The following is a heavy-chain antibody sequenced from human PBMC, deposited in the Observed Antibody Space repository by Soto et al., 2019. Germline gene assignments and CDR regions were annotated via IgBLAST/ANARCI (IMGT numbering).Heavy chain of an antibody. V-gene: IGHV4-34*01. CDR1: GGSFSGYY. J-gene: IGHJ6*03. CDR3: ARGLLVCFGELSRRGGYYYDMAV. Sequence: QVQLQQWGAGLLKPSETLSLTCAVYGGSFSGYYWSWIRQTPGKGLEWIGEIIDSGSTNHNPSLKSRVTIRVDTPKNHFSLKLSSVTAADTAVYYCARGLLVCFGELSRRGGYYYDMAVWGKGTTVTVSS. D-gene: IGHD3-10*01. CDR2: IIDSGST.